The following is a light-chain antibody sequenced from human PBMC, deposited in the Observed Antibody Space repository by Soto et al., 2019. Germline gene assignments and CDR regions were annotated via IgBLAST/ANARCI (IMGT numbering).Light chain of an antibody. CDR1: QSVDIY. J-gene: IGKJ5*01. V-gene: IGKV3-11*01. Sequence: ETVLTQSPATLSLSPGERATLSCRASQSVDIYLAWYQQKPGQAPRLLIYDASNMATGIPARFSGSGSGTDFTLTISSLEHADFALYYCQQRKYWPPLTFGQGTRLEIK. CDR2: DAS. CDR3: QQRKYWPPLT.